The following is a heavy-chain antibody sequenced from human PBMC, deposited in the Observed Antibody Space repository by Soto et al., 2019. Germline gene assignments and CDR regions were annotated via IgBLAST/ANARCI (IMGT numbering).Heavy chain of an antibody. CDR1: GFTFSSYS. Sequence: VSLRLSCAASGFTFSSYSMNWVRQAPGKGLEWVSSISSSSSYIYYSDSVKGRFTISRDNAKNSLYLQMNSLRAEDTAVYYCARDVRGGSYYGFDYWGQGTLVTVSS. CDR3: ARDVRGGSYYGFDY. D-gene: IGHD1-26*01. V-gene: IGHV3-21*01. J-gene: IGHJ4*02. CDR2: ISSSSSYI.